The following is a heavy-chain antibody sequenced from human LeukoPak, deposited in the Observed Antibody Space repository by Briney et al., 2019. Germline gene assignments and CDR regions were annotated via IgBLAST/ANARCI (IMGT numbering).Heavy chain of an antibody. J-gene: IGHJ5*02. D-gene: IGHD3-22*01. CDR1: GFTFSSYA. CDR3: AKDFSYDSGNWFDP. Sequence: GGSLRLSCAASGFTFSSYAMSWVRQAPGKGLEWVSAISGSGGSTYYADSVKGRFTISRDNSKNTLYLQMDSLRAEDTAVYYCAKDFSYDSGNWFDPWGQGTLVTVSS. V-gene: IGHV3-23*01. CDR2: ISGSGGST.